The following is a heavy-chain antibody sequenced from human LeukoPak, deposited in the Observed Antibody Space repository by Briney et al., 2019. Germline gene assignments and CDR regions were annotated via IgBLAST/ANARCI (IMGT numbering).Heavy chain of an antibody. J-gene: IGHJ4*02. CDR1: GYTFTSYD. V-gene: IGHV1-8*01. CDR2: MNTNSGNT. CDR3: ARGPPAYPMRYFDS. Sequence: ASVKVSCKASGYTFTSYDINGVRQATGQGLEWMGWMNTNSGNTGYAQKFQGRVTITRNTSITTAYMELSSLRSEDTAVYYYARGPPAYPMRYFDSWVQGTLVTVSS.